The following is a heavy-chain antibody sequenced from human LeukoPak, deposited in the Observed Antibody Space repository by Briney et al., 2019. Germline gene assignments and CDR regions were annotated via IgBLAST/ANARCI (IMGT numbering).Heavy chain of an antibody. D-gene: IGHD3-22*01. CDR1: GFTFSSYD. CDR3: AKDRAYYDSSGLFDY. CDR2: ISGSGGRT. V-gene: IGHV3-23*01. Sequence: GGSLRLSCAASGFTFSSYDMSWVRQAPGKGLEWVSDISGSGGRTHYADSVKGRITISRDNSKNPLYLQMNSLRAEDTAVYYCAKDRAYYDSSGLFDYWGQGTLVTVSS. J-gene: IGHJ4*02.